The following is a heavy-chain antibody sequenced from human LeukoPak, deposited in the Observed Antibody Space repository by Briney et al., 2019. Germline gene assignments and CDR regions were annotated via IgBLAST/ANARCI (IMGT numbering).Heavy chain of an antibody. CDR1: GFTFSSYS. Sequence: GXSLRLSCAASGFTFSSYSMNWVRQAPGKGLEWVSSISSSSSYIYYADSVKGRFTISRDNAKNSLYLQMNSLRAEDTAVYYCAKVIVVVITVFDYWGQGTLVTVSS. CDR2: ISSSSSYI. V-gene: IGHV3-21*01. D-gene: IGHD3-22*01. J-gene: IGHJ4*02. CDR3: AKVIVVVITVFDY.